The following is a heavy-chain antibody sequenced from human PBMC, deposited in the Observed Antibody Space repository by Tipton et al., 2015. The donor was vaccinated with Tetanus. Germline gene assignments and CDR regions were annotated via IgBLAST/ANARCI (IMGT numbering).Heavy chain of an antibody. V-gene: IGHV3-23*01. CDR1: GFPSTLSFSRYA. D-gene: IGHD6-13*01. CDR3: ARALIEAAGDYGDY. CDR2: IGGDGDGI. Sequence: SLRLSCTASGFPSTLSFSRYAMTWVRQAPGKGLEWVSVIGGDGDGIQYADSVKGRFTISRDNSKNTVYLQMNSLRADDTAVYYCARALIEAAGDYGDYWGQGTLVTVSS. J-gene: IGHJ4*02.